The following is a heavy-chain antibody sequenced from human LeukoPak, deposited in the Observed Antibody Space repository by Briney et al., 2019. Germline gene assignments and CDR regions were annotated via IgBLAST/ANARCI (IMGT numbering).Heavy chain of an antibody. J-gene: IGHJ4*02. CDR1: GYTFTGYY. CDR3: AKTLYVSAVPGGLDY. D-gene: IGHD3-16*01. V-gene: IGHV1-2*02. Sequence: GASVKVSCKASGYTFTGYYMHWVRQAPGQGLEWMGWINPNSGGTNYAQKFQGRVTMTTDTSTGTASMELRSLRSDDTAVYYCAKTLYVSAVPGGLDYWGQGTLVTVSS. CDR2: INPNSGGT.